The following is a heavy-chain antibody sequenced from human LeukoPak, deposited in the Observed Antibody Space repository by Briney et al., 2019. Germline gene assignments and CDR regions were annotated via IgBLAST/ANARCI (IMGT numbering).Heavy chain of an antibody. V-gene: IGHV3-74*01. D-gene: IGHD2-2*01. CDR2: INPDGSNT. CDR3: AFQLLPN. CDR1: GFTFSSYE. Sequence: PGGSLRLSCAASGFTFSSYEMNWVRQAPGKGLVWVSRINPDGSNTAYADSVKGRFTISRDNAKNTLYLQMNSLRADDTAIYYCAFQLLPNWGQGNLVTVSS. J-gene: IGHJ4*02.